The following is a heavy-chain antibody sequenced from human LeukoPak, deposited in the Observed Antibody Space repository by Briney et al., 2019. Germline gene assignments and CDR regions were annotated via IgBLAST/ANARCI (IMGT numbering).Heavy chain of an antibody. CDR2: ISYDGSNK. CDR1: GFTFDSYG. J-gene: IGHJ3*02. D-gene: IGHD4-17*01. Sequence: GGSLRLSCAASGFTFDSYGMHWVRQAPGKGLEWVAVISYDGSNKYYVDSVKGRFTISRDNSKNTLYLQMNSLRPEDTAVYYCAKDRTYDYGTYDAFDIWGPGTMVTVSS. CDR3: AKDRTYDYGTYDAFDI. V-gene: IGHV3-30*18.